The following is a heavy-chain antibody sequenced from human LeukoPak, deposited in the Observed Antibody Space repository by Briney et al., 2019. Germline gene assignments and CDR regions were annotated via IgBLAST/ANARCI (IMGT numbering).Heavy chain of an antibody. Sequence: ASVKVSCKASGYTFTGYYMHWVRQAPGLGLEWMGRINANSGVTKYAQKFQGRVTMTRDRAISTVSMEVNRLRFDDTAVYYCARDHSSSWYYYYYYMDVWGKGTTVTVSS. D-gene: IGHD6-13*01. V-gene: IGHV1-2*06. CDR2: INANSGVT. CDR3: ARDHSSSWYYYYYYMDV. CDR1: GYTFTGYY. J-gene: IGHJ6*03.